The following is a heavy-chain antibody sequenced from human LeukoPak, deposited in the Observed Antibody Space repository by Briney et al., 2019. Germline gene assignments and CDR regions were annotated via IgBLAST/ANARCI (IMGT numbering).Heavy chain of an antibody. CDR2: ICYRGST. CDR3: ATQSGEDYDILTGSPDDAFDI. CDR1: GGSISSYY. J-gene: IGHJ3*02. D-gene: IGHD3-9*01. Sequence: SETLSLTCTVSGGSISSYYWSWIREPPGKGLEWIGYICYRGSTNYNPSLKSRVTISVDTSKNQFSLKLSSVTAADTAVYYCATQSGEDYDILTGSPDDAFDIWGQGTMVTVSS. V-gene: IGHV4-59*01.